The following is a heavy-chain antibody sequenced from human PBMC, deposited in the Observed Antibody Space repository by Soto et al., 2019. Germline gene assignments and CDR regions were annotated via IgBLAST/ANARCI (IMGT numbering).Heavy chain of an antibody. CDR3: ANPKNEPSSGNDFWSGYRSYWYFDL. CDR1: GFTFSSYA. D-gene: IGHD3-3*01. V-gene: IGHV3-23*01. Sequence: EVQLLESGGGLVQPGGSLRLSCAASGFTFSSYAMSWVRQAPGKGLEWVSAISGSGGSTYYADSVKGRFTISRDNSKNTLYLQMNSLRAEDTAVYYCANPKNEPSSGNDFWSGYRSYWYFDLWGRGTLVTVSS. CDR2: ISGSGGST. J-gene: IGHJ2*01.